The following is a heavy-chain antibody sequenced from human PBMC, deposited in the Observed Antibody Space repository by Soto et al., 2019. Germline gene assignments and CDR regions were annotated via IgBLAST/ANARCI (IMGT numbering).Heavy chain of an antibody. CDR2: IKDKTDGGTT. V-gene: IGHV3-15*01. Sequence: WGALLVSCTASGFTFSNMWMSWVRQAPGKGLEWVGRIKDKTDGGTTDYAAPVKGRFAISRDDSKSRLYLQMNSLKTDDTAVYYCTTGHYWGQGTMVTVSS. CDR3: TTGHY. J-gene: IGHJ4*02. CDR1: GFTFSNMW.